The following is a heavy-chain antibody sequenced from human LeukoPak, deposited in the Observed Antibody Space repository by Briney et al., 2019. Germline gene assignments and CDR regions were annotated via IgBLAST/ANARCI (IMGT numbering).Heavy chain of an antibody. Sequence: PGGSLRLSCAASGFTFSSYGMHWVRQAPGKGLEWVAVTSYDGSNKYYADSVKGRFTISRDNSKNTLYLQMNSLRAEDTAVYYCAKDWGGVAATEIDYWGQGTLVTVSS. CDR1: GFTFSSYG. CDR3: AKDWGGVAATEIDY. CDR2: TSYDGSNK. D-gene: IGHD2-15*01. V-gene: IGHV3-30*18. J-gene: IGHJ4*02.